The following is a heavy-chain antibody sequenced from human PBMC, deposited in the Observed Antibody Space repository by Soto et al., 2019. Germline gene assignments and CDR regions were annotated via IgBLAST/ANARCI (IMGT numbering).Heavy chain of an antibody. CDR2: IYYSGST. CDR3: ARAREKATILIN. J-gene: IGHJ4*02. Sequence: QVQLQESGPGLVKPSQTLSLTCTVSGGSISSGGYYWSWIRQHPGKGLEWIGYIYYSGSTYYNPSLKSRVTRSVATAKNQFALKLSSVTAADTAVYYCARAREKATILINWGQGTLVTVSS. V-gene: IGHV4-31*03. CDR1: GGSISSGGYY. D-gene: IGHD5-12*01.